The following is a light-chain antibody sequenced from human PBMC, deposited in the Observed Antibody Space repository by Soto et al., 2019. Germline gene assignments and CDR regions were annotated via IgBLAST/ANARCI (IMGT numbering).Light chain of an antibody. CDR2: DVI. Sequence: QSVLTQPASVSGSPGQSVAISCTGTTSDVGGYNYVSWYQQHPGKAPKLIIQDVINRPSGVSDRFSGSKSGNTASLTISGLQAEDEAEYYCSSYTSTSTYVFGSGTKVTVL. J-gene: IGLJ1*01. CDR1: TSDVGGYNY. V-gene: IGLV2-14*01. CDR3: SSYTSTSTYV.